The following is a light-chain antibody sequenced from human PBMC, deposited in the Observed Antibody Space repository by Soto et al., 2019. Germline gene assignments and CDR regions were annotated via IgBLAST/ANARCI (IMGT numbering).Light chain of an antibody. J-gene: IGKJ1*01. CDR3: QQYNKWPRT. CDR2: GAS. Sequence: ETVVTQSPATLTVSPGERATLSCRASQSLRSNNLAWYQQKPGQAPRLLIYGASTRAAIIPARFSGSGSGTEFTLTISSLQSEDFAVYYCQQYNKWPRTFGQGAKVDI. V-gene: IGKV3-15*01. CDR1: QSLRSNN.